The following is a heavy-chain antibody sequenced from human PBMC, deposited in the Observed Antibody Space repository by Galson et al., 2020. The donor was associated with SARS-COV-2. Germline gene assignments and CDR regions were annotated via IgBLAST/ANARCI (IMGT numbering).Heavy chain of an antibody. V-gene: IGHV3-30*04. CDR3: ARGLSYWYFDL. CDR2: ISYDGSNK. CDR1: GLTFSSYA. Sequence: GGSLRLSCAASGLTFSSYAMHWVRQAPGKGLEWVAVISYDGSNKYYADSVKGRFTISRDNSKNTLYLQMNSLRAEDTAVYYCARGLSYWYFDLWGRGTLVTVSS. J-gene: IGHJ2*01. D-gene: IGHD2-15*01.